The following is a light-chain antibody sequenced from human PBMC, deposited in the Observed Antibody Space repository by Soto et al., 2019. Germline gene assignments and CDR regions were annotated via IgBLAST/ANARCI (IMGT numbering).Light chain of an antibody. CDR3: GSYTGSNPLD. CDR2: EVS. J-gene: IGLJ1*01. CDR1: GSDISGHHY. V-gene: IGLV2-14*01. Sequence: QSALTQPASVSGSPGQSITISCTGSGSDISGHHYVSWYQQYPGKAPKLMIYEVSHRPSGVSNRFSGSKSGNTASLTISGLQAEDEAEYYCGSYTGSNPLDLGTGTKVTVL.